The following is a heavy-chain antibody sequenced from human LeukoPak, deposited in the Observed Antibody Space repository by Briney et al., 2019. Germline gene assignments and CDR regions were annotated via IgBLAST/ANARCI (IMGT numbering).Heavy chain of an antibody. CDR3: AKASHIVVVVAATYFDY. V-gene: IGHV3-23*01. J-gene: IGHJ4*02. CDR2: IICSGGST. CDR1: GFTFSSYA. Sequence: PGGSLRLSCAASGFTFSSYAMSWVRQSPGKGLEWVSAIICSGGSTYYADSVKGRFTISRDNSKNTLYLQMNSMRAEDTAVYYCAKASHIVVVVAATYFDYWGQGTLVTGSS. D-gene: IGHD2-15*01.